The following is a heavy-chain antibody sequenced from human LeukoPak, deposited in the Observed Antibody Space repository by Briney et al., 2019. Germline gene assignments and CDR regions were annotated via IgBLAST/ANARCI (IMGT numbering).Heavy chain of an antibody. Sequence: GGSLRLSCAASGFTFDDYAMLWVRQAPGKGLEWVSGISWNSGSIGYADSVKGRLTISRDNAKNSLYLQVNSLRAEDTALYYCVSLELPTYWGQGTLVTVSS. CDR3: VSLELPTY. V-gene: IGHV3-9*01. J-gene: IGHJ4*02. CDR2: ISWNSGSI. D-gene: IGHD1-7*01. CDR1: GFTFDDYA.